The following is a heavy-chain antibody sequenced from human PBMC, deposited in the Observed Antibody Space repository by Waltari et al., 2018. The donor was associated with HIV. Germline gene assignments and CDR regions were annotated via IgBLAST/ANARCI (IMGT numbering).Heavy chain of an antibody. CDR2: IRVGGET. V-gene: IGHV3-23*01. J-gene: IGHJ3*01. CDR1: GFIFTAFA. D-gene: IGHD3-10*01. Sequence: QLLESGGGLVEPGGSLRLSCAASGFIFTAFAMDWVRQGPGKGLGWVSAIRVGGETFYADSVKGRFTISRDNSKNTLYLQMNSLRADDAAVYYCVKDSGRAADVFDLWGQGTMVTVSS. CDR3: VKDSGRAADVFDL.